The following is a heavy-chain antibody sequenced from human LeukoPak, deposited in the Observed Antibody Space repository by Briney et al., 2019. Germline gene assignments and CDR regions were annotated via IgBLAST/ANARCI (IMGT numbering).Heavy chain of an antibody. CDR2: VSGSGGST. J-gene: IGHJ4*02. Sequence: GGSLRLSCAASACTFRSYAMIWVRQAPGKGLEWVSTVSGSGGSTYYADSVKGRFTISRDNSNNTLYLQMNSLRAEDTAVYYCASGTYRLGDYWGQGVLVAVSS. D-gene: IGHD3-10*01. CDR1: ACTFRSYA. CDR3: ASGTYRLGDY. V-gene: IGHV3-23*01.